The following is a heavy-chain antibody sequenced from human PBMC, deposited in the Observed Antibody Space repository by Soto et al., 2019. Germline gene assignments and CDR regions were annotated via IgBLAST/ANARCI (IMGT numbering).Heavy chain of an antibody. J-gene: IGHJ4*02. CDR2: VTHDGSLY. Sequence: QVQLVESGGGVVQPGRSLRLSCVASGFTFSSCAMHWVRQVPGKGLEWLAVVTHDGSLYPYADSVKGRFSISRDNSSKTLYLQMNCLRPEDTAVYYCVKDRSDTWSFDYWGQGTLVTVSS. D-gene: IGHD2-8*02. CDR1: GFTFSSCA. V-gene: IGHV3-30*18. CDR3: VKDRSDTWSFDY.